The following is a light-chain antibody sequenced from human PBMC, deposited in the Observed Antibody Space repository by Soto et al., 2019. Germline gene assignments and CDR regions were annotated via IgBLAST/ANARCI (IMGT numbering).Light chain of an antibody. CDR3: QQTYTTPEIT. J-gene: IGKJ5*01. V-gene: IGKV1-39*01. CDR2: GAS. Sequence: DIQMTQSPATLSASIGDRVTITCLASQSMSISLNWYQLKPGKAPNLLMYGASYLKSGVPTRFSGSGSGTDFTLTISSLQPEDFATYYCQQTYTTPEITFGQGTRLEI. CDR1: QSMSIS.